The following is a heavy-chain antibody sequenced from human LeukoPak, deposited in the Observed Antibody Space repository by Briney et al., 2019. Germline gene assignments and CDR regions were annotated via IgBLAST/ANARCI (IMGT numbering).Heavy chain of an antibody. CDR2: MTSTSHV. V-gene: IGHV3-21*01. D-gene: IGHD3-3*01. J-gene: IGHJ4*02. Sequence: GGSLRLSCAASGFTFSSYNLNGVRQAPGKGLEWVSSMTSTSHVYYADSLKGRFTISRDNAKNSLYLQMNSLRAEDTAVYYCARDLDFWSGYKDYWGQGTLVTVSS. CDR1: GFTFSSYN. CDR3: ARDLDFWSGYKDY.